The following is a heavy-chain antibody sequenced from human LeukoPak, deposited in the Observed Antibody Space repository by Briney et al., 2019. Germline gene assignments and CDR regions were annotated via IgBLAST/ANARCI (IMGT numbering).Heavy chain of an antibody. D-gene: IGHD3-9*01. CDR1: GGSISSSSYY. CDR3: ASTYYDILTGYFSFDY. CDR2: IYYSGST. Sequence: SETLSLTCTVSGGSISSSSYYWGWIRQPPGKGLEWIGSIYYSGSTYYNPSLKSRVTISVDTSKNQFSLKLSSVTAADTAVYHCASTYYDILTGYFSFDYWGQGTLVTVSS. V-gene: IGHV4-39*01. J-gene: IGHJ4*02.